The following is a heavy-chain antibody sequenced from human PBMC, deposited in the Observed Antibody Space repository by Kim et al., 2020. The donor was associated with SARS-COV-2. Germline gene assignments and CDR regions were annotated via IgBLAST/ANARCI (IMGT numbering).Heavy chain of an antibody. CDR1: GGSFSGYY. V-gene: IGHV4-34*01. J-gene: IGHJ5*02. Sequence: SETLSLTCAVYGGSFSGYYWSWIRQLPGKVLEWIGEINHSGSTNYNPSLKSRVTIPVGTSKNQFSLKLSSLTAADTAVYYCPSRIAVALRWLDPWGQGT. D-gene: IGHD6-19*01. CDR2: INHSGST. CDR3: PSRIAVALRWLDP.